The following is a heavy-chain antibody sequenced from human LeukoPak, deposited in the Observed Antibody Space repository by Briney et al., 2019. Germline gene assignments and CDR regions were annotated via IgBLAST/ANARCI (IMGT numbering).Heavy chain of an antibody. CDR2: INHSGST. V-gene: IGHV4-34*01. J-gene: IGHJ4*02. CDR3: EREVTAMGLAPFDY. D-gene: IGHD5-18*01. CDR1: GGSFSGYY. Sequence: SETLSLTCAVYGGSFSGYYWSWIRQPPGKGLEWIGEINHSGSTNYNPSLTSRVTISVDTSKNQFSLKLSSVTAADTAVYYCEREVTAMGLAPFDYWGQGTLVTVSS.